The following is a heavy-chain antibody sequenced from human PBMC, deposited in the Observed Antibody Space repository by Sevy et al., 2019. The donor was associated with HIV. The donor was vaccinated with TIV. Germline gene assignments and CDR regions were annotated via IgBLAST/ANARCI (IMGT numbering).Heavy chain of an antibody. J-gene: IGHJ4*02. CDR1: GFTFDAYA. CDR3: AKDMSRGGTATALDY. CDR2: IGWHGVAI. Sequence: GGSLRLSCAASGFTFDAYAMHWVRQVPGKGLEWVSGIGWHGVAIGYADSVRGRFTISRDNAKNSLYLHMNSLRPEDTAFYYCAKDMSRGGTATALDYWGQGTLVTVSS. D-gene: IGHD6-13*01. V-gene: IGHV3-9*01.